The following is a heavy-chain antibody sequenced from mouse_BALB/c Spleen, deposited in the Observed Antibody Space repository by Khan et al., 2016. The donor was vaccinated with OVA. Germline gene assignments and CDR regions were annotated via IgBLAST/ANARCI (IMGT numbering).Heavy chain of an antibody. V-gene: IGHV2-2*02. Sequence: QVQLKQSGPGLVQPSQSLSITCTVSGFSLTNYGVHWVRQSPGKGLEWLGVIWRGGITDYNETFITRLSISKDISKSQVSFRMNSLQANDTAIYFCAKNRNGYVDYWGQGTTLTVSS. CDR2: IWRGGIT. D-gene: IGHD1-1*02. CDR1: GFSLTNYG. J-gene: IGHJ2*01. CDR3: AKNRNGYVDY.